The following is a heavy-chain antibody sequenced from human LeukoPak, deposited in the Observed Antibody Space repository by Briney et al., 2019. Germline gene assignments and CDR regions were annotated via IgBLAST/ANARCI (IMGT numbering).Heavy chain of an antibody. CDR2: ISGNGVST. D-gene: IGHD4-11*01. Sequence: GGSLRLSCAASGFTFSSYAMYWVRRTPGKGLEYVSVISGNGVSTHYATSVKGRFTISRDNSKNTLYLQMGSLRAEDTAVYYCARGPWDYSNYELGYWGQGTLVTVSS. CDR3: ARGPWDYSNYELGY. J-gene: IGHJ4*02. V-gene: IGHV3-64*01. CDR1: GFTFSSYA.